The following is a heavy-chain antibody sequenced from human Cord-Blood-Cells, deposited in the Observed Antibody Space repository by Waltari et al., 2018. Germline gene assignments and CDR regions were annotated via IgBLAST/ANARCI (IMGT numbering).Heavy chain of an antibody. V-gene: IGHV4-59*11. CDR3: ARARLGAADAFDI. CDR1: GGSISSHY. CDR2: IYYSGST. D-gene: IGHD3-10*01. J-gene: IGHJ3*02. Sequence: QVQLQESGPGLVKPSETLSPPCTDSGGSISSHYWSCIRQHPGKGLEWIGYIYYSGSTNYNPSLKSRVTISVDTSKNQFSLKLSSVTAADTAVYYCARARLGAADAFDIWGQGTMVTVSS.